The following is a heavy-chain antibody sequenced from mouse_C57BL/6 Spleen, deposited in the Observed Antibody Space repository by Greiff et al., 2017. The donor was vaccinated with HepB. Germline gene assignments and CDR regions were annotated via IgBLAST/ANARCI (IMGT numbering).Heavy chain of an antibody. V-gene: IGHV2-2*01. J-gene: IGHJ3*01. CDR3: ASQLGRGWFAY. CDR1: GFSLTSYG. D-gene: IGHD4-1*02. Sequence: QVQLQQSGPGLVQPSQSLSITCTVSGFSLTSYGVHWVRQSPGKGLEWLGVIWSGGSTDYNAAFISRLSISKDNSKSQVFFKMNSLQADDTAIYYCASQLGRGWFAYWGQGTLVTVSA. CDR2: IWSGGST.